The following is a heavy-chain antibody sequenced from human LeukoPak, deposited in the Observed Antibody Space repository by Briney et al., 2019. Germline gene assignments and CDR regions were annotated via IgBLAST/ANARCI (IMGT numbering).Heavy chain of an antibody. Sequence: PGRSLRLSCAASGFTFSSYAMHWVRPAPGKGLEWVAVISYDGSNKYYADSVKGRFTISRDNSKNTPYLQMNSLRAEDTAVYYCARNPDGYCSSTSCNDAFDIWGQGTMVTVSS. CDR3: ARNPDGYCSSTSCNDAFDI. J-gene: IGHJ3*02. CDR2: ISYDGSNK. CDR1: GFTFSSYA. V-gene: IGHV3-30*04. D-gene: IGHD2-2*03.